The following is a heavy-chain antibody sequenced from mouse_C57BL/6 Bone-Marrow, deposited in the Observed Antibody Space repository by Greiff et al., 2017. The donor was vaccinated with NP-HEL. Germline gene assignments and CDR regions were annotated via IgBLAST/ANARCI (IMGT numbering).Heavy chain of an antibody. CDR2: IFPGSGST. CDR1: GYTFTSYW. Sequence: QVQLQQSGPELVRPGASVKISCKAPGYTFTSYWMQWVRQRPGQGLEWIGEIFPGSGSTYYNEKFKGKATLTVDTSSSTAYMQLSSLTSEDSAVYFCAREGFPYYFDYWGQGTTLTVSS. J-gene: IGHJ2*01. V-gene: IGHV1-56*01. CDR3: AREGFPYYFDY.